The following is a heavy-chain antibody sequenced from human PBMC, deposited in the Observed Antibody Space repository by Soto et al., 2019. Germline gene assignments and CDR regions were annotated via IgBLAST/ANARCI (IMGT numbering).Heavy chain of an antibody. CDR2: INHSGRV. CDR1: GGSFSGHS. D-gene: IGHD3-22*01. J-gene: IGHJ5*01. CDR3: STRAYDTNGYYRFDP. V-gene: IGHV4-34*01. Sequence: LSLTCAVYGGSFSGHSWTWIRQSPGKGLEWIGDINHSGRVNYSPSLKSRVTISLDTSKNQFSLTLSAVTAAGTAMYYCSTRAYDTNGYYRFDPWGQGTLVTVSS.